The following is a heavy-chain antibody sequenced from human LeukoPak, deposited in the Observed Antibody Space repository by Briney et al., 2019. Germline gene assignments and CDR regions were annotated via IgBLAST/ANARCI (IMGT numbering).Heavy chain of an antibody. D-gene: IGHD1-14*01. CDR3: AKPAKTDYADY. CDR1: GFTFSSYG. V-gene: IGHV3-23*01. CDR2: ISGSGGNT. Sequence: GGSLRLSCAASGFTFSSYGMNWVRQAPGKGLEWVSAISGSGGNTYYADSVKGRFTISRDNSKNTLYLQMNSLRAEDTGLYYCAKPAKTDYADYWGQGTLVTVSS. J-gene: IGHJ4*02.